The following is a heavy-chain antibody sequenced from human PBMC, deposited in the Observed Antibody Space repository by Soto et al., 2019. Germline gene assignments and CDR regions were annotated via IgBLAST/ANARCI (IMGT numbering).Heavy chain of an antibody. CDR3: ARRYGWLYFDY. Sequence: QLQLQESGPGLVKPWETLSLTCTVSGESISSSNYFWGWIRQPPGKGLEWIGTIFYSGSTYYNPSLKSRVTISVDTSKNQFSLRLISVTAADTALYYCARRYGWLYFDYWGQGSLVTVSS. CDR2: IFYSGST. CDR1: GESISSSNYF. J-gene: IGHJ4*02. V-gene: IGHV4-39*01. D-gene: IGHD6-19*01.